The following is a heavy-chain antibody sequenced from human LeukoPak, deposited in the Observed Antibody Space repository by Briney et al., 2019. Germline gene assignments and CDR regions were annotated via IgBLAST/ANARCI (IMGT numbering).Heavy chain of an antibody. CDR3: AAESVAGTFRGDY. CDR1: GFTFTSSA. Sequence: SVKVSCKASGFTFTSSAAQWVRQARGQRLEWIGWIVVGSGNTNYAQKFQERVTITRDMSTSTAYMELSSLRSEDTAVYYCAAESVAGTFRGDYWGQGTLVTVSS. CDR2: IVVGSGNT. V-gene: IGHV1-58*01. J-gene: IGHJ4*02. D-gene: IGHD6-19*01.